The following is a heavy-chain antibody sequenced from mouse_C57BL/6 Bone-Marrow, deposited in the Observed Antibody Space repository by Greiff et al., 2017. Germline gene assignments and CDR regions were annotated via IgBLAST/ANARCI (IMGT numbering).Heavy chain of an antibody. D-gene: IGHD2-4*01. Sequence: LQESGAELVRPGASVKLSCKASGYTFTDYYINWVKQRPGQGLEWIARIYPGSGKPYYNEKLKGKATLTAEKSSSTAYMQLSSLTSEDSAVYFCAIRYYDYDDAIDYWGQGTSVPVSS. V-gene: IGHV1-76*01. CDR3: AIRYYDYDDAIDY. CDR2: IYPGSGKP. CDR1: GYTFTDYY. J-gene: IGHJ4*01.